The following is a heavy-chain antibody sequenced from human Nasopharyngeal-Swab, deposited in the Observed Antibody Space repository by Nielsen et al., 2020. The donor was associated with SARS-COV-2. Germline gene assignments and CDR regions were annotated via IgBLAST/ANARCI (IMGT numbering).Heavy chain of an antibody. Sequence: GESLKISCVASGFTSSNYAMSWARQAPGKGLEWVSTISARGTSTFYVDSVKGRFTISRDNSKNTLHVQMSSLRAEDTAVYYCAREGQGTPIDFWGQGTLVTVSS. J-gene: IGHJ4*02. V-gene: IGHV3-23*01. CDR1: GFTSSNYA. CDR2: ISARGTST. D-gene: IGHD3-10*01. CDR3: AREGQGTPIDF.